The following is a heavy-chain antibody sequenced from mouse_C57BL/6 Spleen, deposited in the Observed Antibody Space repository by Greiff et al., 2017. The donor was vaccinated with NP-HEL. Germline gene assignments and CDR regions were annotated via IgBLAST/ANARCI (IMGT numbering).Heavy chain of an antibody. CDR2: IYPGSGNT. V-gene: IGHV1-66*01. CDR1: GYSFTSYY. CDR3: ARASYDTWFAY. J-gene: IGHJ3*01. Sequence: QVQLQQSGPELVKPGASVKISCKASGYSFTSYYIHWVKQRPGQGLEWIGWIYPGSGNTKYNEKFKGKATLTADTSSSTAYMQLSSLTSEDSAVYYCARASYDTWFAYWGQGTLVTVSA. D-gene: IGHD2-3*01.